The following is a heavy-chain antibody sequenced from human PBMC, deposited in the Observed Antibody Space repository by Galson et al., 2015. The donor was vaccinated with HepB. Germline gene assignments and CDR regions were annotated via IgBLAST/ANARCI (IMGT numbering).Heavy chain of an antibody. V-gene: IGHV4-34*01. CDR2: INHSGST. D-gene: IGHD1-26*01. Sequence: LSLTCAVYGGSFSGYYWSWIRQPPGKGLEWIGEINHSGSTNYNPSLKSRVTISVDTSKNQLSLKLSSVTAADTAVYYCARGVGVGATQAGAFDIWGQGTMVTVS. CDR3: ARGVGVGATQAGAFDI. J-gene: IGHJ3*02. CDR1: GGSFSGYY.